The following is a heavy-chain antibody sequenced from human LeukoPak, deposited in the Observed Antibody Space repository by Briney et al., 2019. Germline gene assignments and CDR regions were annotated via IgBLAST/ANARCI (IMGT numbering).Heavy chain of an antibody. CDR1: GFTFSTYS. V-gene: IGHV3-21*01. Sequence: GGSLRLSCAASGFTFSTYSMNWVRQAPGKGLEWVSYISGSGSYIYYADSVKGRFTISRDNGKNSLYLQMNSLRAEDTAVYYCASPPVAAGGNVYFHHWGQGTLVTVSS. CDR3: ASPPVAAGGNVYFHH. CDR2: ISGSGSYI. J-gene: IGHJ1*01. D-gene: IGHD6-13*01.